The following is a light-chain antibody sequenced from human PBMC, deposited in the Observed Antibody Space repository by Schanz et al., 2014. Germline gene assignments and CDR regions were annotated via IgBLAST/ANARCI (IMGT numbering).Light chain of an antibody. J-gene: IGLJ3*02. CDR2: AGS. Sequence: QSALTQPASVSGSPGQSITISCTGTSSDVGGYNFVSWYQQHPGKAPTLMILAGSTRPSGVSDRFSGSKSGNTASLTISGLQAEDEADYYCSSYTSSSTLVFGGGTKLTVL. CDR3: SSYTSSSTLV. V-gene: IGLV2-14*01. CDR1: SSDVGGYNF.